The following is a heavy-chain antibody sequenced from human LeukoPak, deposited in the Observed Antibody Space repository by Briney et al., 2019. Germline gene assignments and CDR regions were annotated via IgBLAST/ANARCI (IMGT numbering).Heavy chain of an antibody. Sequence: SGRSLRLSCAASGFTFSSYGMHWVRQAPGKGLEWVAVILYDGSNKYYADSVKGRFTISRDNSKNTLYLQMNSLRAEDTAVYYCAKLADQLLGNDYWGQGTLVTVSS. V-gene: IGHV3-30*18. CDR1: GFTFSSYG. CDR2: ILYDGSNK. D-gene: IGHD2-2*01. J-gene: IGHJ4*02. CDR3: AKLADQLLGNDY.